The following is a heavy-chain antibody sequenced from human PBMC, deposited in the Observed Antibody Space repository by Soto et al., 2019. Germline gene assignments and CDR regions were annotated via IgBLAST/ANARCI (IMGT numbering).Heavy chain of an antibody. Sequence: SETLSLTCTVYGVSFSYYYWSWIRQPPGKGLEWIGEINHSGSTKYDPSLKSRVTISIDTSKKQFFLKLSSVTAADTAVYYCARLPFYYGSGSYYIHLWGQGTLVTVSS. CDR2: INHSGST. V-gene: IGHV4-34*01. J-gene: IGHJ5*02. CDR1: GVSFSYYY. D-gene: IGHD3-10*01. CDR3: ARLPFYYGSGSYYIHL.